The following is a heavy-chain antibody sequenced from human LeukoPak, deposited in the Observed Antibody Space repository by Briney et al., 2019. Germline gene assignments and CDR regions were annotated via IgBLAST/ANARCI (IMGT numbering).Heavy chain of an antibody. CDR1: GFIVSNSY. CDR2: IYSSGGT. V-gene: IGHV3-53*01. J-gene: IGHJ4*02. D-gene: IGHD6-19*01. CDR3: AKDSNGPAF. Sequence: PGGSLRLSCAASGFIVSNSYMSWVRLAPGRGLEWVSVIYSSGGTFYSESVKGRFTISRDYSKNTLYLQMNSLRADDTAVYYCAKDSNGPAFWGQGTLVTVSS.